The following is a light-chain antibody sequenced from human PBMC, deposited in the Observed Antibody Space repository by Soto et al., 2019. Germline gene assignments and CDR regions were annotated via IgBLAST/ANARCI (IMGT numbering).Light chain of an antibody. J-gene: IGKJ1*01. CDR2: KAS. CDR3: QLSTFHSEA. V-gene: IGKV1-5*03. CDR1: QSISSW. Sequence: IKMTLSPSTLSATVGDRVTITCRASQSISSWLAWYQQKPGRAPKLLIYKASSLESGVPSRFSGSGSGTEFTLTIISLQPDDFATYYCQLSTFHSEAFGQGGMV.